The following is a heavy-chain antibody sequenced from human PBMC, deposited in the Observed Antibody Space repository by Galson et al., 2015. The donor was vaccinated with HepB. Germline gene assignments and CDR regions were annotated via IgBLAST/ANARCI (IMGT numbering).Heavy chain of an antibody. CDR2: ISYDGSNK. D-gene: IGHD6-13*01. CDR1: GFTFSSYA. J-gene: IGHJ4*02. Sequence: SLRLSCAASGFTFSSYAMHWVRQAPGKGLEWVAVISYDGSNKYDADSVKGRFTISRDNSKNTLYLQMNSLRAEDTAVYYCARVVSSWRFDYWGQGTLVTVSS. CDR3: ARVVSSWRFDY. V-gene: IGHV3-30-3*01.